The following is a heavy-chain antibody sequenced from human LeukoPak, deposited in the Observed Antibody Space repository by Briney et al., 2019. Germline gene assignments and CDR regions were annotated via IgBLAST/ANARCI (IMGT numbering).Heavy chain of an antibody. CDR3: ARDEDYYGSGSYNY. J-gene: IGHJ4*02. V-gene: IGHV4-59*01. Sequence: SETLSLTCTVSGGSISSYYWSWIRQPPGKGLEWIGYIYYSGSTNYNPSLKSRVTISVDTSKNQFSLKLSSVTAADTAVYYCARDEDYYGSGSYNYWGQGTLVTVSS. CDR1: GGSISSYY. CDR2: IYYSGST. D-gene: IGHD3-10*01.